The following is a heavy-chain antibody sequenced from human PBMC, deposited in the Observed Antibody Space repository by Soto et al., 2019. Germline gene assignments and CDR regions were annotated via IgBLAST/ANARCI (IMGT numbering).Heavy chain of an antibody. J-gene: IGHJ4*02. CDR2: INAGNGNT. V-gene: IGHV1-3*01. CDR1: GYTFTSYA. CDR3: AVLLLWFGESPLFDY. Sequence: ASVKVSCKASGYTFTSYAMHWVRQAPGQRLEWMGWINAGNGNTKYSQKFQGRVTVTRDTSASTAYMELSSLRSEDTAVYYCAVLLLWFGESPLFDYWGQGTLVTVSS. D-gene: IGHD3-10*01.